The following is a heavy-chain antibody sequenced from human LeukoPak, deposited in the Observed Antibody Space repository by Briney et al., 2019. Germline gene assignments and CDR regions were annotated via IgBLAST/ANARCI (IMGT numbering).Heavy chain of an antibody. V-gene: IGHV3-33*01. CDR2: VWYDGSNK. J-gene: IGHJ4*02. D-gene: IGHD1-26*01. CDR3: ARDVGATGMDY. Sequence: GGSLRLSCAASGFTFGSYGMHWVRQAPGKGLEWVAVVWYDGSNKYYADSVKGRFTISRDNSKNTLYLQMNSLRAEDTAVYYCARDVGATGMDYWGQGTLVTVSS. CDR1: GFTFGSYG.